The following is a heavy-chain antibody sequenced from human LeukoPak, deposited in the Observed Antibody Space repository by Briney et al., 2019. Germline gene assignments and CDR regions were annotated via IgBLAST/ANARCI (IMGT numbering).Heavy chain of an antibody. Sequence: GSLRLSCAASGFTFSSYAMSWVRQAPGKGLECVSVIYSGGSTNYADSVKGRFTISRDNSKNTLYLQMNSLRAEDTAVYYCARVAGYSSGWLDYWGQGTLVTVSS. CDR1: GFTFSSYA. J-gene: IGHJ4*02. D-gene: IGHD6-19*01. CDR3: ARVAGYSSGWLDY. CDR2: IYSGGST. V-gene: IGHV3-53*01.